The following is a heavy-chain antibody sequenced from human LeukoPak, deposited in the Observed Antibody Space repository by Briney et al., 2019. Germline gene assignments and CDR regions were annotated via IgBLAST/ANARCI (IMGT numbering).Heavy chain of an antibody. J-gene: IGHJ4*02. Sequence: VASVKVPCKASGGTFSSYAISWVRQAPGQGLEWMGGIIPIFGTANYAQKFQGRVTITTDESTSTAYMELSSLRSEDTAVYYCARSPVRWLPFDYWGQGTLVTVSS. V-gene: IGHV1-69*05. D-gene: IGHD5-24*01. CDR1: GGTFSSYA. CDR3: ARSPVRWLPFDY. CDR2: IIPIFGTA.